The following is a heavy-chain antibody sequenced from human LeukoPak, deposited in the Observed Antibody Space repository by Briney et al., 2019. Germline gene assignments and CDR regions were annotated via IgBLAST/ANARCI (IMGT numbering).Heavy chain of an antibody. Sequence: GGSLRLSCAASGFTVSTNYMSWVRQAPGKGLEWVSVIYSGGSTYYADSVKGRFTFSRDNSKNTLYLQMNSLRAEDTAVYYCARDHSPEYNSSAGYFQLWGQGTLVTVSS. D-gene: IGHD6-6*01. CDR3: ARDHSPEYNSSAGYFQL. V-gene: IGHV3-66*01. J-gene: IGHJ1*01. CDR2: IYSGGST. CDR1: GFTVSTNY.